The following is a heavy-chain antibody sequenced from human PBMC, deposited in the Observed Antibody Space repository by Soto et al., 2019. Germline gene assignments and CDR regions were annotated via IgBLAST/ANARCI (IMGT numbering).Heavy chain of an antibody. J-gene: IGHJ3*02. D-gene: IGHD3-22*01. CDR1: GGTFSSYA. Sequence: QVQLVQSGAEVKKPGSSVKVSCKASGGTFSSYAISWVRQAPGQGHEWMGGIIPSFGTANYAQKFQGRVTITADESPSTAYMELRRLRSEDTAVYYCAGVIPYYYDSSGYFLSAFDIWGQGTMVTVSS. V-gene: IGHV1-69*01. CDR3: AGVIPYYYDSSGYFLSAFDI. CDR2: IIPSFGTA.